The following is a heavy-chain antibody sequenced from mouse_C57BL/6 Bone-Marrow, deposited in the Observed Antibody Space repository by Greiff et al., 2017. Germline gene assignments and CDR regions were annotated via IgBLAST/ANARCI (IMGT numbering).Heavy chain of an antibody. V-gene: IGHV5-9*01. D-gene: IGHD2-4*01. CDR1: GFTFSSYT. CDR3: ARQGRLGHAMDY. J-gene: IGHJ4*01. Sequence: EVKVEESGGGLVKPGGSLKLSCAASGFTFSSYTMSWVRQTPEKRLEWVATISGGGGNTYYPDSVKGRFTISRDNATNTLYLQMRSLRSEDTALYYCARQGRLGHAMDYWGQGTLVTVSS. CDR2: ISGGGGNT.